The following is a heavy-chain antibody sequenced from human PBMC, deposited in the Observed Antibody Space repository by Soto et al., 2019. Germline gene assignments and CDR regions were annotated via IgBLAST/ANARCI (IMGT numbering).Heavy chain of an antibody. D-gene: IGHD1-1*01. CDR1: GYGFTTYS. V-gene: IGHV1-18*01. Sequence: QVHLVQSGAEVKKPGASVKVSCKGSGYGFTTYSITWVRQAPGQGLEWMAWISAHNGNTNYAQKLQGRVTVTRDTSTSTAYMELRSLRSDDTAVYYCARGRYADYWGQGALVTVYS. CDR3: ARGRYADY. J-gene: IGHJ4*02. CDR2: ISAHNGNT.